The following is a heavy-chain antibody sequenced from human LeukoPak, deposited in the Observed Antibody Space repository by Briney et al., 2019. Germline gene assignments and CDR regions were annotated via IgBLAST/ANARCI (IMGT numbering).Heavy chain of an antibody. D-gene: IGHD5-18*01. CDR2: ISYIGNT. V-gene: IGHV4-61*01. J-gene: IGHJ4*02. CDR1: GGSVSSGTYY. Sequence: SETLSLTCTISGGSVSSGTYYWSWIRQPPGKELEGIGYISYIGNTNYNPSLKSRVTMSVDTSKNQFSLRLSSVTAADTAVYYCAREGLDTAMVPFFDYWGRGTLVTVSS. CDR3: AREGLDTAMVPFFDY.